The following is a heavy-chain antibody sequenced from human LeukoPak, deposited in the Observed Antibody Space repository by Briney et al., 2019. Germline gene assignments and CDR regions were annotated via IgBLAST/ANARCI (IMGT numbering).Heavy chain of an antibody. CDR2: INYSGST. V-gene: IGHV4-39*07. J-gene: IGHJ2*01. CDR3: ARGQGRAEGLRGWYFDL. Sequence: PSETLSLTCAVSGDSITSTNNYWSWIRQHPGTGLEWIGYINYSGSTYYNPSLKSRVTISVDTSKNQFSLKLSSVTAADTAVYYCARGQGRAEGLRGWYFDLWGRGTLVTVSS. D-gene: IGHD4-17*01. CDR1: GDSITSTNNY.